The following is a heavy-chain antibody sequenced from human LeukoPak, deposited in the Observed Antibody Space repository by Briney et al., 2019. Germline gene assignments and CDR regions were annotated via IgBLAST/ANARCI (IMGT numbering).Heavy chain of an antibody. D-gene: IGHD3-22*01. CDR2: IYYSGST. J-gene: IGHJ4*02. V-gene: IGHV4-38-2*02. CDR1: GYSISSGYY. CDR3: ARSYYDSSGYLYFDY. Sequence: SETLSLTCTVSGYSISSGYYWGWIRQPPGKGLERIGSIYYSGSTYYNPSLKSRVTISVDTSKNQFSLKLSSVTAADTAVYYCARSYYDSSGYLYFDYWGQGILVTVSS.